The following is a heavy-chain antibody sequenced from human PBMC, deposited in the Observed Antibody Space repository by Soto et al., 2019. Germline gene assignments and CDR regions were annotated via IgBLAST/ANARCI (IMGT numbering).Heavy chain of an antibody. CDR2: ISYDGSNK. CDR3: AKESSELPLDY. CDR1: GFTFSSYG. Sequence: QVQLVESGGGVVQPGRSLRLSCAASGFTFSSYGMHWVRQAPGKGLEWVAVISYDGSNKYYADSVKGRFTISRDNSKNTLYLQMNSLRAEDTAVYYCAKESSELPLDYWGQGTLVTVSS. V-gene: IGHV3-30*18. J-gene: IGHJ4*02. D-gene: IGHD1-26*01.